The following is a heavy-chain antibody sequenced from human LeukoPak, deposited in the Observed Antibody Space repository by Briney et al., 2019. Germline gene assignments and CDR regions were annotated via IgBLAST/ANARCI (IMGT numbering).Heavy chain of an antibody. D-gene: IGHD2-2*01. CDR2: ISTNTGDT. V-gene: IGHV1-18*04. CDR1: GYTFTGYY. J-gene: IGHJ3*02. Sequence: AAVKVSCKASGYTFTGYYMHWVRQAPGQGLEWMGWISTNTGDTSYSQNFQGRVTLTTDTSTTTVNMELRSLRSDDTAVYYCARDWYCTSTGCLDTFDIWGQGTMVTVSS. CDR3: ARDWYCTSTGCLDTFDI.